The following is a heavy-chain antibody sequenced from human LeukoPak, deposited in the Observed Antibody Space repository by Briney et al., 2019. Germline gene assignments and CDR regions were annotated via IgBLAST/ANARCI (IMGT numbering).Heavy chain of an antibody. J-gene: IGHJ4*02. CDR1: GFTVSSNY. V-gene: IGHV3-53*01. CDR3: ARDTMVRGVIMPLDY. CDR2: IYRGGST. Sequence: PGGSLRLSCAASGFTVSSNYMSWVRKSPGKGLEWVAVIYRGGSTYYADSVKGRFTISRDNSKNTLYLQMNSLRAEDTAVYYCARDTMVRGVIMPLDYWGQGTLVTVSS. D-gene: IGHD3-10*01.